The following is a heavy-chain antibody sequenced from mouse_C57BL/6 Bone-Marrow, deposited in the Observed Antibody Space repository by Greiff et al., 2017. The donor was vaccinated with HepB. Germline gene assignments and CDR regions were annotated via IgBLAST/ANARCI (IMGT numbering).Heavy chain of an antibody. Sequence: EVQLQQSGAELVRPGASVKLSCTASGFNIKDDYMHWVKQRPEQGLEWIGWIDPENGDTEYASKFQGKATITADTSSNTAYLQLSSLTSEDTAVYYCTTDGYYVVMDYWGQGTSVTVSS. CDR2: IDPENGDT. V-gene: IGHV14-4*01. CDR1: GFNIKDDY. CDR3: TTDGYYVVMDY. D-gene: IGHD2-3*01. J-gene: IGHJ4*01.